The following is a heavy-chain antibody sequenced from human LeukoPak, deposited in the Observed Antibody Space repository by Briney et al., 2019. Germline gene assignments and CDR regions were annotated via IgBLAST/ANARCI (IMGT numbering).Heavy chain of an antibody. Sequence: GGSLRLSCSASGFSFKIYSMSWVRQSPGKGLEWIAYTGSMGSTIHYAASVKGRFAISRDKAKKSLYLQMDTLRGDDTAVYYCARVGGRGIDYWGQGSLVSVSS. D-gene: IGHD3-10*01. CDR2: TGSMGSTI. J-gene: IGHJ4*02. CDR3: ARVGGRGIDY. CDR1: GFSFKIYS. V-gene: IGHV3-48*01.